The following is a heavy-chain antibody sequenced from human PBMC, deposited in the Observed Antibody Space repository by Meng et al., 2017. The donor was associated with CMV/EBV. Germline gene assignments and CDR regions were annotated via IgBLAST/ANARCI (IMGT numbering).Heavy chain of an antibody. J-gene: IGHJ6*02. V-gene: IGHV1-8*03. CDR2: MNPNSGNT. Sequence: ASVKVSCKASGYTFTSYDINWVRQATGQGLEWMGWMNPNSGNTGYAQKFQGRVTITADKSTSTAYMELSSLRSEDTAVYYCARQRVTIFGVVTLYYGMDVWGQGTTVTVSS. CDR3: ARQRVTIFGVVTLYYGMDV. D-gene: IGHD3-3*01. CDR1: GYTFTSYD.